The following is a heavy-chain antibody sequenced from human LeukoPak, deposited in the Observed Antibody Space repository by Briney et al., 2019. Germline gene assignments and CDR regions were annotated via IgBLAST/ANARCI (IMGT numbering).Heavy chain of an antibody. J-gene: IGHJ5*02. CDR3: ARDRAAVAGSWFDP. CDR2: IWYDGSNK. CDR1: GFTFSSYG. Sequence: GRSLRLSCAASGFTFSSYGMHGVRQAPGKGLEWVAVIWYDGSNKYYADSVKGRFTISRDNSKNTLYLQMNSLRAEDTAVYYCARDRAAVAGSWFDPWGQGTLVTVSS. D-gene: IGHD6-19*01. V-gene: IGHV3-33*01.